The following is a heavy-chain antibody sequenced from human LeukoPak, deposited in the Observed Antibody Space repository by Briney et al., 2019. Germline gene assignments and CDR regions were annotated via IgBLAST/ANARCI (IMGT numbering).Heavy chain of an antibody. J-gene: IGHJ5*02. Sequence: GGSLRLSCAASVLTFSREWVSCVRGSPGKGVEWVSTIRFDVSETYYADSVEARFNVSRHYPKNSLFLQMSSLRSADSGLFCCAMWDLLGDYFSFDPRGEG. CDR1: VLTFSREW. CDR3: AMWDLLGDYFSFDP. D-gene: IGHD4-17*01. V-gene: IGHV3-7*01. CDR2: IRFDVSET.